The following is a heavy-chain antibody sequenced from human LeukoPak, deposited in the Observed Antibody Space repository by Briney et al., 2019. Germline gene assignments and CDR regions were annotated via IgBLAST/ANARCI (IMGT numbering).Heavy chain of an antibody. CDR3: ARDAGSGYFDN. V-gene: IGHV3-48*02. D-gene: IGHD6-19*01. CDR1: GFTFGTYA. Sequence: GGSLRLSCAASGFTFGTYAMNWVRQAPGKGLDWVSYISGSSSTIHYADSVKGRFTISRDNAKNSLYLQMNGLRDEDTAVYYCARDAGSGYFDNWGQGTLVTVSS. CDR2: ISGSSSTI. J-gene: IGHJ4*02.